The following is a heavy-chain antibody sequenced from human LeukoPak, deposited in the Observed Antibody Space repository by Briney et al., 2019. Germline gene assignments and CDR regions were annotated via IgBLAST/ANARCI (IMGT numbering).Heavy chain of an antibody. V-gene: IGHV3-64*01. CDR2: ISSNGGST. CDR3: AREYYDLWSGYYPTLDY. CDR1: GFTFSSYA. Sequence: PGGSLRLSCAASGFTFSSYAMHWVRQAPGKGLEYVSAISSNGGSTYYANSVKGRFTISRDNSKNTLYLQMGSLRAEDMAVYYCAREYYDLWSGYYPTLDYWGQGTLVTVSS. D-gene: IGHD3-3*01. J-gene: IGHJ4*02.